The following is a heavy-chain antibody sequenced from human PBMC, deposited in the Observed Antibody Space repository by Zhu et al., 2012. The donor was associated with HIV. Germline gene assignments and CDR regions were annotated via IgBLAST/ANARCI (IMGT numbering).Heavy chain of an antibody. CDR2: VHHSGST. CDR1: GYSISRSYY. V-gene: IGHV4-38-2*01. D-gene: IGHD2-2*01. J-gene: IGHJ4*02. CDR3: ARQVQYRLLDH. Sequence: QVQLQESGPGPVKPSETLSLTRAVSGYSISRSYYWGWVRQPPGKGLEWIGSVHHSGSTYYNPSLRSRVTISVDTSKNQFSLKMTSVTPADTAVYYCARQVQYRLLDHWGQGTLVTVSS.